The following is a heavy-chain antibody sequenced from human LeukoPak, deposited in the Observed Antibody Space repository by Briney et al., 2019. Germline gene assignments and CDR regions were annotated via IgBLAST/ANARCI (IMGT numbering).Heavy chain of an antibody. Sequence: ASVKVSCKASGYTFTGYYMRWVRQAPGQGLEWMGWINPNSGGTNYAQKFQGRVTMTRDTSISTAYMELSRLRSDDTAVYYCAMPGIAAAGTRGGWGQGTLVTVSS. CDR2: INPNSGGT. CDR1: GYTFTGYY. D-gene: IGHD6-13*01. J-gene: IGHJ4*02. V-gene: IGHV1-2*02. CDR3: AMPGIAAAGTRGG.